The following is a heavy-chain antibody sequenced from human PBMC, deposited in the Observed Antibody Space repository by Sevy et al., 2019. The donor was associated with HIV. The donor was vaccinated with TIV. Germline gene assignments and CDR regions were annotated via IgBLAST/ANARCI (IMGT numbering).Heavy chain of an antibody. D-gene: IGHD2-21*01. CDR3: ARGPSLIVAGAAGYLDY. CDR1: GFTFSNFG. Sequence: GGSLRLSCTASGFTFSNFGIHWVRQAPGKGLQWVALMWYDGNNKYYADSVKGRLTISRDSSKNTVDLQMNNLRAEDTAMYYCARGPSLIVAGAAGYLDYWGQGTLVTVSS. J-gene: IGHJ4*02. CDR2: MWYDGNNK. V-gene: IGHV3-33*01.